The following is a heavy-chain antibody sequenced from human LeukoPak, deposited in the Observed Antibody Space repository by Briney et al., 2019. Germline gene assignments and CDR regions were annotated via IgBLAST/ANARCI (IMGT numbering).Heavy chain of an antibody. Sequence: PGRSLRLSCAASGFTISRYGMHWVRQAPGKGLEWVAVISYDGSNKYYADSVKGRFTISRDNSKNTLYLQMNSLRAEDTAVYYCAKLYEGCYDRSGYPPNGAFDIWGQGTMVTVSS. CDR2: ISYDGSNK. CDR3: AKLYEGCYDRSGYPPNGAFDI. D-gene: IGHD3-22*01. CDR1: GFTISRYG. V-gene: IGHV3-30*18. J-gene: IGHJ3*02.